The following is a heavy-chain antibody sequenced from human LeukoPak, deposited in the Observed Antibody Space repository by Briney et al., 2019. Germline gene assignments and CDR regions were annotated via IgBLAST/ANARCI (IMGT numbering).Heavy chain of an antibody. Sequence: SQTLSLTCTVSGGSISSGDYYWSWIRQPPGKGLEWIAYMYYSGSTYYNPSLKSRVTMSADTSKNPLSLKLSSVAAADTAVYYCARPYYYDSRIDPWGQGTLVTVSS. V-gene: IGHV4-30-4*01. CDR3: ARPYYYDSRIDP. D-gene: IGHD3-22*01. J-gene: IGHJ5*02. CDR1: GGSISSGDYY. CDR2: MYYSGST.